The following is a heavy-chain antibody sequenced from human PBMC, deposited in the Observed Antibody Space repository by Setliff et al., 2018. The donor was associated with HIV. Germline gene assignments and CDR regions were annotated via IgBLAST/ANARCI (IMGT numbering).Heavy chain of an antibody. D-gene: IGHD3-22*01. CDR2: TNPQSDIA. CDR3: VRVGPWYYARSGYLASWDY. J-gene: IGHJ4*02. CDR1: GYTLNSYR. Sequence: SVKVSCKPSGYTLNSYRLSWVRQAPGQRPEWMGGTNPQSDIANYAQRFQGRVTITADHSTTTTYMELTSLRADDTAVYYCVRVGPWYYARSGYLASWDYWGQGTLVTVPS. V-gene: IGHV1-69*10.